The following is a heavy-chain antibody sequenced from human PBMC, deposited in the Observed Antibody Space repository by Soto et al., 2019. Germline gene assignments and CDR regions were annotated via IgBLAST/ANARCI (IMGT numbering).Heavy chain of an antibody. CDR3: ARGSSITIFXVVIPAGEGYYYYGMDV. D-gene: IGHD3-3*01. J-gene: IGHJ6*02. CDR1: GYTFTSYD. V-gene: IGHV1-8*01. CDR2: MNPNSGNT. Sequence: GASVKVSCKASGYTFTSYDINWVRQATGQGLEWMGWMNPNSGNTGYAQKFQGRVTMTRNTSISTAYMELSSLRSEDTAVYYCARGSSITIFXVVIPAGEGYYYYGMDVWGQGTTVTVSS.